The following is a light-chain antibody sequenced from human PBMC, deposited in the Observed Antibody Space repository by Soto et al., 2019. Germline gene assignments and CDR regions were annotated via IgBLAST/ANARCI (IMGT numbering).Light chain of an antibody. CDR3: QHRSNWPSWT. CDR2: DAS. V-gene: IGKV3-11*01. J-gene: IGKJ1*01. CDR1: QSVGTY. Sequence: ENVLTQSPGTLSLSPGERATLSCRASQSVGTYLAWYQQKPGQAPRLLIFDASKRATVIPARFSGSGSGTDFTLTISSLETEDLAVYYCQHRSNWPSWTFGAGTKVEIK.